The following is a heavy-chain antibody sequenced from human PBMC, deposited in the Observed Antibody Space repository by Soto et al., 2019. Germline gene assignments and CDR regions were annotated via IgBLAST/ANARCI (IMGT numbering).Heavy chain of an antibody. D-gene: IGHD6-13*01. CDR3: AKSYSSSWYYFDY. J-gene: IGHJ4*02. CDR1: GFTFSTYN. CDR2: ITTTSTPI. Sequence: PGGSLRLSCAASGFTFSTYNMVWVRQAPGKGLEWLSYITTTSTPIYYADSVKGRFTISRDNSKNTLYLQMNSLRAEDTAVYYCAKSYSSSWYYFDYWGQGTLVTVSS. V-gene: IGHV3-48*01.